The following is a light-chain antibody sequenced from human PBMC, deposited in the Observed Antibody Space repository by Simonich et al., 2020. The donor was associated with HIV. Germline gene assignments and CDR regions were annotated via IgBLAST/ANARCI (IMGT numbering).Light chain of an antibody. CDR1: QSVSSSY. J-gene: IGKJ4*01. V-gene: IGKV3-20*01. CDR3: QQYGSSPLT. CDR2: DAS. Sequence: EIVLTQSPGTLSLSPGERATLSRRASQSVSSSYIACVQQKPGQAHRLLIYDASSRATGIPDRIGGSGSGTDFTLTISRLEPEDFAVYYCQQYGSSPLTFGGGTKVEIK.